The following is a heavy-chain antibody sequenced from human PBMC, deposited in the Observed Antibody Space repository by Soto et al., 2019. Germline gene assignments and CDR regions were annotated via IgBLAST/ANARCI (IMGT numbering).Heavy chain of an antibody. CDR2: INPNSGGT. Sequence: QVQLVQSGAEVKKPGASVKVSCKASGYSFIDHNIYWVRKAPGQGLEWMGWINPNSGGTNSAQKFLGWVTMTRDTSISTAYMELSRLRSDDTAVYYCARGDFWSGIGGELDYWGQGTLVTVSS. CDR1: GYSFIDHN. J-gene: IGHJ4*02. V-gene: IGHV1-2*04. CDR3: ARGDFWSGIGGELDY. D-gene: IGHD3-3*01.